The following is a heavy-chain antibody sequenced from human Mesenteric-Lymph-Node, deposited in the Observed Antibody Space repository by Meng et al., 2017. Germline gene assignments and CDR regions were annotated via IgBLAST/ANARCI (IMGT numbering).Heavy chain of an antibody. J-gene: IGHJ4*02. V-gene: IGHV3-11*04. Sequence: GGSLRLACAASGFIFSDYYMSWNRQAPGKGLEWISYISSSGTTIYYADSVRGRFTISRDNAKNSLYLQLSSLRADDTAVYYCARDPDYWGPGTLVTVSS. CDR1: GFIFSDYY. CDR2: ISSSGTTI. CDR3: ARDPDY.